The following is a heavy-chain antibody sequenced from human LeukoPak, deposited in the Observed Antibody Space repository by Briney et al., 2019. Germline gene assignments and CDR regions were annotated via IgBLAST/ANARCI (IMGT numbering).Heavy chain of an antibody. Sequence: ASVKVTCKASGYKFTNYGISWVRQAPGQGLEWMGWISPYNGNTIYAQKLQGRVTMTTDTSTSTAYMELRSLRSDDTAVYYCARNRNIRGPREPFAYWGQGTLVTVSS. CDR3: ARNRNIRGPREPFAY. CDR1: GYKFTNYG. V-gene: IGHV1-18*01. D-gene: IGHD1-14*01. CDR2: ISPYNGNT. J-gene: IGHJ4*02.